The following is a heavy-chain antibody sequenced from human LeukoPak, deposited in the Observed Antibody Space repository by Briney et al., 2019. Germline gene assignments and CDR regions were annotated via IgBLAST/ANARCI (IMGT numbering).Heavy chain of an antibody. CDR2: IYYSGNT. CDR3: ARHAWDNLLTGGGYYFDY. J-gene: IGHJ4*02. CDR1: GGSISSNNYY. Sequence: SETLSLTCTVSGGSISSNNYYWGWIRQPPGKGLEWIGSIYYSGNTCNNASLKSRVTMSVDTSKNQFSLKLNSVTAADTAVYYCARHAWDNLLTGGGYYFDYWGQGTLVTVSS. V-gene: IGHV4-39*01. D-gene: IGHD3-9*01.